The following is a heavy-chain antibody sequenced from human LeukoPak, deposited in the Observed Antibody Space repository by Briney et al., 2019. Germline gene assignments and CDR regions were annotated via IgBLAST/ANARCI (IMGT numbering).Heavy chain of an antibody. CDR1: VYTLTELS. CDR2: FDPEDGET. D-gene: IGHD3-10*01. Sequence: GGSVTVSCTVSVYTLTELSMHWVRQAPGKGLEWMGGFDPEDGETIYAQKFQGRVTMTEDTSTDTAYMELSSLRSEDTAVYYCATDRPYYGSGSYYMTHWGQGTLVTVSS. V-gene: IGHV1-24*01. CDR3: ATDRPYYGSGSYYMTH. J-gene: IGHJ4*02.